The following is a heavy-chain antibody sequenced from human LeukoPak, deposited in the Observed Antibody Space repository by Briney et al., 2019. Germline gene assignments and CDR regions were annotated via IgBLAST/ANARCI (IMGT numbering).Heavy chain of an antibody. V-gene: IGHV4-4*02. CDR2: INHSGST. Sequence: PSETLSLTCSVSGGSISNSNWWSWVRQPPGKGLEWIGEINHSGSTNYNPSLKSRVTISVDTSKNQFSLKLSSVTAADTAVYYCARGPPVFGVARPFDYWGQGTLVTVSS. CDR3: ARGPPVFGVARPFDY. CDR1: GGSISNSNW. D-gene: IGHD3-3*01. J-gene: IGHJ4*02.